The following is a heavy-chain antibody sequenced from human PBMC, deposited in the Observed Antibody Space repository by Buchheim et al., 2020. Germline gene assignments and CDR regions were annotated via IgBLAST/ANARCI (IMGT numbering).Heavy chain of an antibody. V-gene: IGHV3-48*02. D-gene: IGHD2-21*02. J-gene: IGHJ3*02. Sequence: EVQLVESGGGLVQPGGSLRLSCAASGFTFSSYSMNWVRQAPGKGLEWVSYISSSSSTIYYADSVKGRFTISRANAKNSLYLQMNSLRDEDTAVYYCARGASTYCGGDCYPGPVADAFDIWGQGT. CDR3: ARGASTYCGGDCYPGPVADAFDI. CDR1: GFTFSSYS. CDR2: ISSSSSTI.